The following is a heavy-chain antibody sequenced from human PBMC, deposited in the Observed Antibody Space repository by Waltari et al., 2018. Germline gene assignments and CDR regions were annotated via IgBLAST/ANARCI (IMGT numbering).Heavy chain of an antibody. D-gene: IGHD4-17*01. J-gene: IGHJ4*02. Sequence: EVQLVESGGGLVQPGGSLRLSCAASGFTFSSYEMNWVRQAPGKGLEWVSYISSSGSTIYYADSVKGRFTISRDNAKNSLYLQMNSLRAEDTAVYYCASIDTYGDGLTYWGQGTLVTVSS. V-gene: IGHV3-48*03. CDR1: GFTFSSYE. CDR3: ASIDTYGDGLTY. CDR2: ISSSGSTI.